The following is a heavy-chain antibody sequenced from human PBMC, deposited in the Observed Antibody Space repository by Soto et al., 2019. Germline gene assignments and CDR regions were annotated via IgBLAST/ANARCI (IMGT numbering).Heavy chain of an antibody. CDR1: GGSISSYY. D-gene: IGHD2-8*01. CDR3: ARDKAPYCSNGVCYFPNAFDV. CDR2: IYYSGRT. Sequence: QVQLQESGPGLVKPSETLSLTCTVSGGSISSYYWSWIRQPPGKGLEWIGYIYYSGRTNYNPSLKSRVTITVVTTKNQFSLRLSSVTAADTAVYYCARDKAPYCSNGVCYFPNAFDVWGQGTMVTVS. V-gene: IGHV4-59*01. J-gene: IGHJ3*01.